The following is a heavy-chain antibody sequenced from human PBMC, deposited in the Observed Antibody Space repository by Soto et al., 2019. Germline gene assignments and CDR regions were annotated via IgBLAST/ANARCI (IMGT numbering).Heavy chain of an antibody. CDR2: INHSGST. D-gene: IGHD3-10*01. CDR1: GGSFSGYY. CDR3: ARDGSGSYYKYYFDY. Sequence: TSETLSLTCAVYGGSFSGYYWSWIRQPPGKGLEWIGEINHSGSTNYNPSLKSRVTISVDTSKNQFSLKLSSVTAADTAVYYCARDGSGSYYKYYFDYWGQGTLVTVSS. V-gene: IGHV4-34*01. J-gene: IGHJ4*02.